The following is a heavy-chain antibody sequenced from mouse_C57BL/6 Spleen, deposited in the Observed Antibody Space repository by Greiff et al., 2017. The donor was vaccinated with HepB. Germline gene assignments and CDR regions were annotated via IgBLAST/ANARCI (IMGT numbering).Heavy chain of an antibody. CDR3: ARGDYDGYAMDY. CDR2: INPNNGGT. CDR1: GYTFTDYN. V-gene: IGHV1-18*01. Sequence: DVQLVESGPELVKPGASVKIPCKASGYTFTDYNMDWVKQSHGKSLEWIGDINPNNGGTIYNQKFKGKATLTVDKSSSTAYMGLRSLTSEDTAVYYCARGDYDGYAMDYWGQGTSVTVSS. J-gene: IGHJ4*01. D-gene: IGHD2-4*01.